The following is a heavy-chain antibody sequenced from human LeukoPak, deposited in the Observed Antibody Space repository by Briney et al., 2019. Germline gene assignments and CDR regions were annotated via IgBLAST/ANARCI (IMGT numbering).Heavy chain of an antibody. CDR2: INPSGGST. J-gene: IGHJ4*02. CDR1: GYTFTSNY. V-gene: IGHV1-46*01. D-gene: IGHD1/OR15-1a*01. Sequence: ASVKVSCKAFGYTFTSNYMHWVRQAPGQGLEWMGIINPSGGSTSYAQKFQGRITLSRDTPTSTVYMELSSLRSDDTAVYYCARAVNTPIYYFEYWGQGALVTVSS. CDR3: ARAVNTPIYYFEY.